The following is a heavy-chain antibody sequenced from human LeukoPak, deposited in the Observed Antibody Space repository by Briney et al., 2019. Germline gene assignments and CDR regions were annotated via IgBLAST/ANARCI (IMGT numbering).Heavy chain of an antibody. Sequence: PGGSLRLSCAASGFTVSSNYMSWVRQAPGKGLEWVSVIYSGGSTYYADSVKGRFTISRDNSKNTLYLQMNSLRAEDTAVYYCASSGYSYSSSYMDVWGKGTTVTVSS. CDR1: GFTVSSNY. V-gene: IGHV3-66*02. CDR3: ASSGYSYSSSYMDV. J-gene: IGHJ6*03. D-gene: IGHD5-18*01. CDR2: IYSGGST.